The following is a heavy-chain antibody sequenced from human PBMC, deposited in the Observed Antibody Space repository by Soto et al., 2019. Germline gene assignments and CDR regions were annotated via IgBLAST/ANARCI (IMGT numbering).Heavy chain of an antibody. D-gene: IGHD5-18*01. Sequence: GGSLRLSCAASGFTFSDYYMSWIRQAPGKGLEWVSYISSSSSYTNYADSVKGRFTISRDNAKNSLYLQMNSLRAEDTAVYYCASLSAMVFQLDYWGQGTLVTVSS. J-gene: IGHJ4*02. CDR1: GFTFSDYY. V-gene: IGHV3-11*06. CDR3: ASLSAMVFQLDY. CDR2: ISSSSSYT.